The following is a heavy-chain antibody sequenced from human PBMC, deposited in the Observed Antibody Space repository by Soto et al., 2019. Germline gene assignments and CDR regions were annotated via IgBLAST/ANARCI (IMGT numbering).Heavy chain of an antibody. J-gene: IGHJ6*03. Sequence: SETLSLTCTVSGGSISSYYWSWIRQPPGKGLEWIGYIYYSGSTNYNPSLKSRVTISVDTSKNQFSLKLSSVTAADTAVYYCARIVVVPAAMHGDYYYYYMDVWGKGTTVTVSS. V-gene: IGHV4-59*01. CDR1: GGSISSYY. D-gene: IGHD2-2*01. CDR3: ARIVVVPAAMHGDYYYYYMDV. CDR2: IYYSGST.